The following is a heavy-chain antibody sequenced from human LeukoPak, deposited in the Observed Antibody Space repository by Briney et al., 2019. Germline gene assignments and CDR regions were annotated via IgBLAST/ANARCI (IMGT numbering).Heavy chain of an antibody. J-gene: IGHJ4*02. CDR3: AREYGSGSYTHPNDY. D-gene: IGHD3-10*01. Sequence: GGSLRLSCAASGFTFSSYIMTWVRQAPGKGLEWVANIKEDGSEEYYVDSLKGRFTISRDNAKNSLYLQMNSLRAEDTAVYYCAREYGSGSYTHPNDYWGQGTLVTVSS. CDR2: IKEDGSEE. V-gene: IGHV3-7*01. CDR1: GFTFSSYI.